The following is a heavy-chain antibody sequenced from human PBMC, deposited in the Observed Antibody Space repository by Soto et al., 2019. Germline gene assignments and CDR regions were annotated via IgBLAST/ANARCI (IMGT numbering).Heavy chain of an antibody. CDR1: GFTFKESA. V-gene: IGHV3-23*04. Sequence: EVRLVEAGGGLKQPGGSLRLSCAASGFTFKESAMNWVRQAPGKGLAWVASISDTGASTWYAESVRGRLSISRDNSKNTLYLQMSSLRGEDTAVYYCAKGRGSGWAWYFDNWGQGTLVTVSS. CDR2: ISDTGAST. D-gene: IGHD6-19*01. CDR3: AKGRGSGWAWYFDN. J-gene: IGHJ4*02.